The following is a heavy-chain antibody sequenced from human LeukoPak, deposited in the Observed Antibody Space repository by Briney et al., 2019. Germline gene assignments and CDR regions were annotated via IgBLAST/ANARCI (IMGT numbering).Heavy chain of an antibody. CDR2: INPNSGGT. J-gene: IGHJ3*02. CDR1: GYTFTGYY. D-gene: IGHD3-3*01. V-gene: IGHV1-2*02. Sequence: GASVKVSCKASGYTFTGYYMHWVRQAPGQGLEWMGWINPNSGGTNYAQKFQGRVTMTRDTSISTAYMELSRLRSDDTAVYYCARGWRGWLRVSDAFDIWGQGTMVTVSS. CDR3: ARGWRGWLRVSDAFDI.